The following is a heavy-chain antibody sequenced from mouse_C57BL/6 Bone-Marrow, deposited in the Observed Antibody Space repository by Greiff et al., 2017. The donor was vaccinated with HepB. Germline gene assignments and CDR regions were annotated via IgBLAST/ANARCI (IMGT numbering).Heavy chain of an antibody. V-gene: IGHV14-4*01. D-gene: IGHD2-2*01. CDR2: IDPENGDT. J-gene: IGHJ4*01. CDR3: TFVWLRRRGRRHYYAMDY. Sequence: EVQLQQSGAELVRPGASVKLSCTASGFNIKDDYMHWVKQRPEQGLEWIGWIDPENGDTEYASKIQGKATLTADTSSNTAYLQLSSLTSEDTSVYYCTFVWLRRRGRRHYYAMDYWGQGTSVTVSS. CDR1: GFNIKDDY.